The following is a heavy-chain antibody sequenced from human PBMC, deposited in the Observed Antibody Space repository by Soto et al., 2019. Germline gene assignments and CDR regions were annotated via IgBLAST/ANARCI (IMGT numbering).Heavy chain of an antibody. V-gene: IGHV3-74*01. J-gene: IGHJ4*02. CDR2: IDTDGGGT. D-gene: IGHD3-16*01. Sequence: EVQLVESGGGLVQPGGSLRVSCAASGFTLRSHRIHWVRQAPGKGLEWGSRIDTDGGGTSYADSVKGRFTISTDNAKNKVYLQMNGLRAEDTSVYYCATVFGLWGQGTLVPVSA. CDR3: ATVFGL. CDR1: GFTLRSHR.